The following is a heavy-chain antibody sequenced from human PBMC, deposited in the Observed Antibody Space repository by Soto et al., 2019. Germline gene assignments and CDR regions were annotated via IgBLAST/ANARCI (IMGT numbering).Heavy chain of an antibody. CDR2: FTRSGNT. V-gene: IGHV3-23*01. D-gene: IGHD3-10*01. CDR3: AREFAPGSPNYDY. CDR1: GFTFSNYA. J-gene: IGHJ4*02. Sequence: GGSLSLSCAASGFTFSNYAMSWVRQAPGKGLEWVSTFTRSGNTYYADSVKGRFTISRDNSKNTLYLQMDSLRAEDTAVYYCAREFAPGSPNYDYWGLGTLVTVS.